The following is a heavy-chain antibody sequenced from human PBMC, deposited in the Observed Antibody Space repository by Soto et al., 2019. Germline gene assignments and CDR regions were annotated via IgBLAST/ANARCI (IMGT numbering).Heavy chain of an antibody. CDR1: GFTFSSYW. CDR2: INSDGSST. Sequence: PGGSLRLSCAASGFTFSSYWMHWVRQVPGEGLVWVSRINSDGSSTLYADSVKGRFTFSRDNAKNTLYLQMNSLKAEDTAVYYCVRGASAVPSYFDYWGQGSLVTVSS. V-gene: IGHV3-74*01. J-gene: IGHJ4*02. CDR3: VRGASAVPSYFDY.